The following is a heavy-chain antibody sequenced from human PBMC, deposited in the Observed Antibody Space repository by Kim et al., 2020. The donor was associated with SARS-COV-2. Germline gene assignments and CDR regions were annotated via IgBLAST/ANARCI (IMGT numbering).Heavy chain of an antibody. CDR2: ISSSSSYI. D-gene: IGHD3-10*01. CDR3: ARNPSYYYGSGSPPNWFDP. Sequence: GGSLRLSCAASGFTFSSYSMNWVRQAPGKGLEWVSSISSSSSYIYYADSVKGRFTISRDNAKNSLYLQMNSLRAEDTAVYYCARNPSYYYGSGSPPNWFDPGGPGNLVTVSS. V-gene: IGHV3-21*01. CDR1: GFTFSSYS. J-gene: IGHJ5*02.